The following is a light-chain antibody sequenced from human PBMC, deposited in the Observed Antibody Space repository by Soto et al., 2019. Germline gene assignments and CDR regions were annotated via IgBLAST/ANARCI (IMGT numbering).Light chain of an antibody. V-gene: IGKV1-17*01. J-gene: IGKJ5*01. Sequence: DIQITQSASSLSASVGDRVTITCRASQDIRNDLGWYQQKPGKAPKRLIYAASSLQSGVPSRFSGSGSGTEITLTISSLQPEDFATYYCQQLNSYLTITFGQGTRLEIK. CDR2: AAS. CDR1: QDIRND. CDR3: QQLNSYLTIT.